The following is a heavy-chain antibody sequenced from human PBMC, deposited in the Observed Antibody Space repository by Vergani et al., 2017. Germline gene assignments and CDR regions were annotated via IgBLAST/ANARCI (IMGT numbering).Heavy chain of an antibody. D-gene: IGHD1-14*01. Sequence: QVQLVESGGGVVQPGGSLRLSCAAPGFTFNQSGMHWVRPAPGKGLEWVAVTWYEGNNKQYADSVKGRFTISRDNSKSTMYLQMNSLRDEDTGVYYCARDLRLLYNRFDPWGQGTLVTVSS. CDR1: GFTFNQSG. V-gene: IGHV3-33*01. CDR3: ARDLRLLYNRFDP. J-gene: IGHJ5*02. CDR2: TWYEGNNK.